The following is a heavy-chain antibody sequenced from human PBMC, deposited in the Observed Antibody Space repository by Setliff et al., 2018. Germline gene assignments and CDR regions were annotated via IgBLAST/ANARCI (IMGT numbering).Heavy chain of an antibody. V-gene: IGHV3-23*01. D-gene: IGHD3-22*01. CDR2: VSGSGMTR. Sequence: GGSLRLSCAASGFPFNIYWMSWVRQAPGKGLQWVSSVSGSGMTRDYTDSVKGRFTVSRDSSQNKIHLQMDSLRAEDTGKYFCARADSDSYYPYYFDFWGQGVLVTVS. CDR1: GFPFNIYW. J-gene: IGHJ4*02. CDR3: ARADSDSYYPYYFDF.